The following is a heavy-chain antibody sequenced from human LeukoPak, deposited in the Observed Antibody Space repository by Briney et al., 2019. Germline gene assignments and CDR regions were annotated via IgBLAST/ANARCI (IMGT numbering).Heavy chain of an antibody. V-gene: IGHV4-59*01. CDR3: ARGGRQDYVYFDC. CDR2: INYSGNT. J-gene: IGHJ4*02. Sequence: SETLSLTCTVSGDSISSYYWSWIRQPPGKGLEWMGYINYSGNTNYNPSLKSRVTISVDTSKNQFSLRLTSVTAADTAVYYCARGGRQDYVYFDCWGQGTLVTVSS. D-gene: IGHD4-17*01. CDR1: GDSISSYY.